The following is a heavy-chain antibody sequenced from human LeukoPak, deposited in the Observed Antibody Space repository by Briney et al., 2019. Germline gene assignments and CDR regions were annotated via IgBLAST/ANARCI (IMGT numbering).Heavy chain of an antibody. D-gene: IGHD1-26*01. CDR1: GGSISSSSYY. J-gene: IGHJ6*03. V-gene: IGHV4-39*01. CDR3: ARQNWDLLLSYYYYYMDV. Sequence: SETLSLTCTVSGGSISSSSYYWGWIRQPPGKGLEWIGSIYYSGSTYYNPSLKSRVTISVDTSKNQFSLKLRSVTAADTAVYYCARQNWDLLLSYYYYYMDVWGKGTTVTISS. CDR2: IYYSGST.